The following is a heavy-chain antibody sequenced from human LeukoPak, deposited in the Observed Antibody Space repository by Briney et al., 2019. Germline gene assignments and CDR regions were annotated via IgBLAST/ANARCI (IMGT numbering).Heavy chain of an antibody. CDR2: ISSSSSYI. V-gene: IGHV3-21*01. J-gene: IGHJ5*02. D-gene: IGHD6-6*01. CDR1: GFTFSSYS. CDR3: ARDFGVYSSSTENWFDP. Sequence: GGSLRLSCAASGFTFSSYSMNWVRQAPGKGLGWVSSISSSSSYIYYADSVKGRFTISRDNAKNSLYLQMNSLRAEDTAVYYCARDFGVYSSSTENWFDPWGQGTLVTVSS.